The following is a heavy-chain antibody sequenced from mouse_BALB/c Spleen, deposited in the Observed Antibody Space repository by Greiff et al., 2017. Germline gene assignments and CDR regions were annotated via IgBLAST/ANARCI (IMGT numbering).Heavy chain of an antibody. D-gene: IGHD3-1*01. CDR1: GYSITSDYA. J-gene: IGHJ4*01. CDR3: ARWGAARALYAMDY. CDR2: ISYSGST. Sequence: DVQLQESGPGLVKPSQSLSLTCTVTGYSITSDYAWNWIRQFPGNKLEWMGYISYSGSTSYNPSLKSRISITRDTSKNQFFLQLNSVTTEDTATYYCARWGAARALYAMDYWGQGTSVTVSS. V-gene: IGHV3-2*02.